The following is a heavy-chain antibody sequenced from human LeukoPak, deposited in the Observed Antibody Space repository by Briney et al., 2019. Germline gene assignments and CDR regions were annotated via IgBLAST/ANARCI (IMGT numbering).Heavy chain of an antibody. Sequence: GGSLRLSCAASGFTVSSKYMTWVRQAPGKGLEWVSVIYSGGSTYYADSVKGRFTISRDSSKNTLYLQMNSLRAEDTAVYYCAKDGVVSGTMGRLHYWGQGTLVTVSS. J-gene: IGHJ4*02. D-gene: IGHD6-19*01. CDR2: IYSGGST. V-gene: IGHV3-53*01. CDR3: AKDGVVSGTMGRLHY. CDR1: GFTVSSKY.